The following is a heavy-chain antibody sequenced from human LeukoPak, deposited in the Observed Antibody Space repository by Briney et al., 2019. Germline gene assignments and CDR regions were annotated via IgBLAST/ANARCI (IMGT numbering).Heavy chain of an antibody. D-gene: IGHD6-13*01. V-gene: IGHV4-59*08. CDR1: GGSISGYY. Sequence: PSETLSLTCTVSGGSISGYYWSWIRQPPGKGLECIGYIYYSGSTNYNPSLKSRVTISVDTTKNQFSLKLSSVTAADTAVYYCARQGSAAGRVDFWGRGTLATVSS. J-gene: IGHJ4*02. CDR2: IYYSGST. CDR3: ARQGSAAGRVDF.